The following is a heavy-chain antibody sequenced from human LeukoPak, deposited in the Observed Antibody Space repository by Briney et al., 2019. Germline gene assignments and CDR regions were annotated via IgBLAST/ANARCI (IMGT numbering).Heavy chain of an antibody. CDR2: ISYDGSNK. CDR1: GFTFSSYG. V-gene: IGHV3-30*18. Sequence: GGSLRLSCAASGFTFSSYGMHWVRQAPGKGLEWVAVISYDGSNKYYADSVKGRFTISRDNSKNTLYLQMNSLRAEDTAVYYCAKDGADLVVVPAAISYYYYYYMDVWGKGTTVTISS. J-gene: IGHJ6*03. D-gene: IGHD2-2*01. CDR3: AKDGADLVVVPAAISYYYYYYMDV.